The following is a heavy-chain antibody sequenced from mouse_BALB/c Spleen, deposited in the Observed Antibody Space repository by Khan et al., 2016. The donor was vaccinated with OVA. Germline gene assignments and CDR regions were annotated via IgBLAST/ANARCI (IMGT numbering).Heavy chain of an antibody. CDR3: TGGGGGNRFAY. J-gene: IGHJ3*01. CDR2: ISTYYGDV. Sequence: QVQLQQSGAELVRPGVSVKISCKGSGYTFTDFTMHWVKQSHAKSLEWIGVISTYYGDVTYNQKFKGKATMTVDKSSSTAYMELARLPSEDSAIYYCTGGGGGNRFAYWGQGTLVTVSA. V-gene: IGHV1S137*01. CDR1: GYTFTDFT.